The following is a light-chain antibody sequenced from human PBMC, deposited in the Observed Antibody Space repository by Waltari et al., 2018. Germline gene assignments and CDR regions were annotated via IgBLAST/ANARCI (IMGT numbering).Light chain of an antibody. V-gene: IGLV3-1*01. Sequence: SYELTQPPPVSVSPGPTASITCSGDKLGDKYASWYQQKPGQSPVLVICQDTKRPSGIPERFSGSNSGNTATLTISGTQAMDEADYYCQAWDSRHVIIGGGTKLTVL. CDR1: KLGDKY. CDR3: QAWDSRHVI. CDR2: QDT. J-gene: IGLJ2*01.